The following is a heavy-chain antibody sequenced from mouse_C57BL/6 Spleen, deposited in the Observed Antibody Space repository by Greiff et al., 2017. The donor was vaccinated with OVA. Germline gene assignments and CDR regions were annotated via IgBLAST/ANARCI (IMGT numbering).Heavy chain of an antibody. CDR1: GYSITSGYY. CDR3: ARDGGTGAMDY. D-gene: IGHD3-3*01. CDR2: ISYDGSN. V-gene: IGHV3-6*01. J-gene: IGHJ4*01. Sequence: EVQLQQSGPGLVKPSQSLSLTCSVTGYSITSGYYWNWIRQFPGNKLEWMGYISYDGSNNYNPSLQNRISITRDTSKNQFFLKLNSVTTEDTATYYCARDGGTGAMDYWGQGTSVTVSS.